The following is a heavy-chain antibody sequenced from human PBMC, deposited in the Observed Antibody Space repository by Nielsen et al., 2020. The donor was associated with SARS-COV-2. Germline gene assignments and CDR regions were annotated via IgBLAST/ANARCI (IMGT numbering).Heavy chain of an antibody. CDR2: IGYDGSNK. D-gene: IGHD6-13*01. CDR1: GFTFSSYG. V-gene: IGHV3-30*02. J-gene: IGHJ6*02. CDR3: ATGIAAAGTRWRYYYYYGMDV. Sequence: GESLKISCAASGFTFSSYGMHWVRQAPGKGLEWVAVIGYDGSNKYYADSVKGRFTISRDNSKNTLYLQMNSLRSEDTAVYYCATGIAAAGTRWRYYYYYGMDVWGQGTTVTVSS.